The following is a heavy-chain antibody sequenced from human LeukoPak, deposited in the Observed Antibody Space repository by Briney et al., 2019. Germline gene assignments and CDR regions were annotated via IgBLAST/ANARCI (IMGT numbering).Heavy chain of an antibody. D-gene: IGHD5-18*01. CDR2: ISHSGST. V-gene: IGHV4-34*01. CDR3: ARVLLYSYGYIDY. CDR1: GGSFSAYY. J-gene: IGHJ4*02. Sequence: SETLSLTCAVYGGSFSAYYWSWIRQPPGKGLEWIGEISHSGSTNYNPSFKSRVTISVDRSKNQFSLKVTSVTAADTAIYYCARVLLYSYGYIDYWGQGTLVTVSS.